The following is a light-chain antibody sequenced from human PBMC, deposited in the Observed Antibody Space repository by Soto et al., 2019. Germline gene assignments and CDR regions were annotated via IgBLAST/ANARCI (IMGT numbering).Light chain of an antibody. J-gene: IGKJ4*01. CDR1: QDISKN. V-gene: IGKV1-12*01. Sequence: DIQMTQSPFFLSASVGARVTITCRSSQDISKNLAWYQQIPGKAPKLLIFAASTLQSGVPSRFSASGSGTYFILTVGGLQPEDAATYYCQQTKGFPLTFGGGTKVDIK. CDR3: QQTKGFPLT. CDR2: AAS.